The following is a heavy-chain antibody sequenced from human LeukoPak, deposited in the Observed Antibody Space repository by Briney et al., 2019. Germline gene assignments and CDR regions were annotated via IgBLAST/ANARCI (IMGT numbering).Heavy chain of an antibody. Sequence: SVKVSCKASGGTFSSYAISWVRQAPGQGLEWMGGIIPIFGTANYAQKFQGRVTITTDESTSTAYMELSSLRSEDTAVYYCAATTLRMVYASNWFDPWGQGTLVTVSS. V-gene: IGHV1-69*05. J-gene: IGHJ5*02. CDR3: AATTLRMVYASNWFDP. CDR1: GGTFSSYA. D-gene: IGHD2-8*01. CDR2: IIPIFGTA.